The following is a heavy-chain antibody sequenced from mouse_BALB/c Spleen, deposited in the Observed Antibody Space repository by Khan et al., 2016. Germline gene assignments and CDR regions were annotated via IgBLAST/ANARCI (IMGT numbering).Heavy chain of an antibody. CDR3: STTTPMDY. D-gene: IGHD1-2*01. CDR2: ITYSGST. Sequence: EVQLQESGPGLVKPSQSLSLTCTVTGHSITSDYAWNWIRQFPGNKLEWMGYITYSGSTSYNPSLTSRISITRDTSKNQFFLQLNSVTTEDTATYYCSTTTPMDYWGQGTSVTVSS. J-gene: IGHJ4*01. CDR1: GHSITSDYA. V-gene: IGHV3-2*02.